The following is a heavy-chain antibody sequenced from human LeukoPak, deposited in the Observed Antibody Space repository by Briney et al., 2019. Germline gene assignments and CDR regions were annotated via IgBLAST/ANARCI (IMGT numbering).Heavy chain of an antibody. CDR3: ARGIEYSSSSEYFQH. Sequence: SETLSLTCAVYGGSFSGYYWSWIRQPPGEGLEWIGEINHSGSTNYNPSLKSRVTISVDTSKNQFSLKLSSVTAADTAVYYCARGIEYSSSSEYFQHWGQGTLVTVSS. CDR2: INHSGST. V-gene: IGHV4-34*01. CDR1: GGSFSGYY. D-gene: IGHD6-6*01. J-gene: IGHJ1*01.